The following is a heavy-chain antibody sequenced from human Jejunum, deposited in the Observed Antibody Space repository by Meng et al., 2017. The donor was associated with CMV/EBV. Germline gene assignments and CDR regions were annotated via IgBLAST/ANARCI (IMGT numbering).Heavy chain of an antibody. Sequence: QVHLLQSGPEVKKPGASVRVSCKASGYTFGSYGICWVRQAPGQGLEWMGWFVNYVDTYPAPKFQGRVTMTTDTHTNTAFMELRSLTSDDTAVYYCASGTPGRRYCDHWGQGPLGTVSS. CDR2: FVNYVDT. CDR1: GYTFGSYG. V-gene: IGHV1-18*01. CDR3: ASGTPGRRYCDH. J-gene: IGHJ4*02. D-gene: IGHD2-15*01.